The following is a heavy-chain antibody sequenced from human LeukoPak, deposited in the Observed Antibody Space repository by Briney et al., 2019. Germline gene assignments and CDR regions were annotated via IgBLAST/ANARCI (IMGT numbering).Heavy chain of an antibody. CDR2: IGAYNGNT. D-gene: IGHD6-6*01. CDR3: ARDRRSSSSNSILFDY. J-gene: IGHJ4*01. CDR1: GYTVTDYG. Sequence: ASVKVSCKASGYTVTDYGVSWVRQAPGQGLEWMGWIGAYNGNTNYAQKLQGRVTMTTDTSTSTAYMELRSLRSDDTAVYYCARDRRSSSSNSILFDYWGQELWSPSPQ. V-gene: IGHV1-18*01.